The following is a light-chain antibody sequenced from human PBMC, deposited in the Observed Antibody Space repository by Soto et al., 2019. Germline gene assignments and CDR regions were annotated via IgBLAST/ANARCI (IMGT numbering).Light chain of an antibody. V-gene: IGKV1-9*01. Sequence: DIQLTQSPSFLSASVGDRVTITCRASQGISSYLAWYQQKPGKAPKLLIYAASTLQSGVPSRFSGSGSGTEFTLTISSLQPEDFAPYYCQQVNSYLFTFGPGTKVDIK. CDR2: AAS. J-gene: IGKJ3*01. CDR1: QGISSY. CDR3: QQVNSYLFT.